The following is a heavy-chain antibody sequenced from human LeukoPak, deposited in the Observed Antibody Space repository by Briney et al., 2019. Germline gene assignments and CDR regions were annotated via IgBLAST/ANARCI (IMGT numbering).Heavy chain of an antibody. D-gene: IGHD5-18*01. J-gene: IGHJ4*02. Sequence: SETLSLTCTVSGGSISSSSYYWGWIRQPPGKGLEWIGSIYYSGSTYYNPSLKSRVTISVDTSKNQFSLKLSSVTAADTAVYYCARQDVDTDGVYYFDYWGQGTLVTVSS. CDR1: GGSISSSSYY. V-gene: IGHV4-39*07. CDR2: IYYSGST. CDR3: ARQDVDTDGVYYFDY.